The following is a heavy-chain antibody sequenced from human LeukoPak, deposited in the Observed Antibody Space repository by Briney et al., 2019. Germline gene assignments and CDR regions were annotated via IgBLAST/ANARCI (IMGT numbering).Heavy chain of an antibody. V-gene: IGHV4-39*07. CDR3: ARVTEDIVLRFDP. CDR1: GGSISSSSYY. D-gene: IGHD2-8*01. J-gene: IGHJ5*02. Sequence: SETLSLTCTVPGGSISSSSYYWGWIRQPPGKGLEWIGSIYYSGSTYYNPSLKSRVTISVDTSKNQFSLKLSSVTAADTAVYYCARVTEDIVLRFDPWGQGTLVTVSS. CDR2: IYYSGST.